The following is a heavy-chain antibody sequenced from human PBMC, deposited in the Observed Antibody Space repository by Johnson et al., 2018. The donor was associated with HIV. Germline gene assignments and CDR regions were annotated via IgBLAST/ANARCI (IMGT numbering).Heavy chain of an antibody. CDR2: INWNGGSI. D-gene: IGHD6-13*01. CDR1: GFIFDDHG. CDR3: ARARGQLTRGDDAFDI. Sequence: VQLVESGGGVVRPGGSLRLSCAASGFIFDDHGMTWVRQAPGKGLEWVAGINWNGGSIGYADSVKGRCTISRDNAKNSLYLQMNSLRGEDTALYYCARARGQLTRGDDAFDIWGQGTMVTVSS. V-gene: IGHV3-20*04. J-gene: IGHJ3*02.